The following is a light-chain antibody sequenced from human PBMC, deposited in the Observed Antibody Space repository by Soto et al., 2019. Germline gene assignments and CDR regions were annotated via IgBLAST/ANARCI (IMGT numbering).Light chain of an antibody. J-gene: IGKJ5*01. CDR2: TGS. CDR1: QGIKNW. V-gene: IGKV1-12*01. CDR3: QQAASFPTT. Sequence: DIQLTQSPSTPAASVGHRVTLRCRASQGIKNWLAWYQQKPGKAPNLLIYTGSSLQSGVPSRFSGSGSGTDFTLTINSLQPEDFATYYCQQAASFPTTFGQGTRLEVK.